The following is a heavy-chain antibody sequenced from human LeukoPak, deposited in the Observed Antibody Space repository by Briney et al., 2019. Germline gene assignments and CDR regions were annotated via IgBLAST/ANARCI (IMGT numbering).Heavy chain of an antibody. V-gene: IGHV3-49*04. D-gene: IGHD1-26*01. J-gene: IGHJ4*02. Sequence: GRSLRLSCTASGFTFRDYSMNWVRQAPEKGLEWVGFIRSKPYGGTTQNAASVQGRFTISRDDSKSIAYLQMNSLKTEDTAVYYCTTWDLSGVYWGQGTLVTVSS. CDR1: GFTFRDYS. CDR3: TTWDLSGVY. CDR2: IRSKPYGGTT.